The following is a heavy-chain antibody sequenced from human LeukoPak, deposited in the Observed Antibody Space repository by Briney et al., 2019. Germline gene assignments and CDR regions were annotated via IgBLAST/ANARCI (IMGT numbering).Heavy chain of an antibody. V-gene: IGHV3-7*01. CDR3: AGYYYDSTTYRDY. D-gene: IGHD3-22*01. J-gene: IGHJ4*02. Sequence: GGSLRLSCAASGFTFSSYAMTWVRQAPGKGLEWVANIKEDGSEKYYADPVKGRFTISRDNAKNSLYLQMNSLRAEDTAVYYCAGYYYDSTTYRDYWGQGTLVTVSS. CDR1: GFTFSSYA. CDR2: IKEDGSEK.